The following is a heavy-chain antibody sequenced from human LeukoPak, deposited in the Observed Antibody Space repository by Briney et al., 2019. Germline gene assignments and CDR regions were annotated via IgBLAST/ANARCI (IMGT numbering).Heavy chain of an antibody. D-gene: IGHD3-10*01. CDR1: NYSVRRDLH. Sequence: SETLSLTCKVSNYSVRRDLHWSWLRQSPGRGLEWIASVYQSGHAYYSPSLKSRVLISFDRSKEELSLKINSATATDAALYYCASLRFGDSYFDFWGQGTQVTVSS. CDR2: VYQSGHA. V-gene: IGHV4-38-2*02. J-gene: IGHJ4*02. CDR3: ASLRFGDSYFDF.